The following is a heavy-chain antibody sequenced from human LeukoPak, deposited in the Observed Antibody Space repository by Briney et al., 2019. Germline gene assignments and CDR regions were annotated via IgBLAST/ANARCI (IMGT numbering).Heavy chain of an antibody. V-gene: IGHV3-7*01. CDR3: ARLSTSVLGQDT. CDR2: IKRDGSEE. Sequence: RSGGSLRLSCAASGFTVSSNYMSWVRQAPGKGLEWVANIKRDGSEEYYVDSVKGRFTITRDNAGNLLYLHMSSLRVEDTAVYYCARLSTSVLGQDTWGQGTLVTVSS. J-gene: IGHJ5*02. D-gene: IGHD2/OR15-2a*01. CDR1: GFTVSSNY.